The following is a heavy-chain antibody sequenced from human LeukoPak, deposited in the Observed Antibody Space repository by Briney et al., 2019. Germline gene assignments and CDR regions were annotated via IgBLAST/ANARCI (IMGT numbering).Heavy chain of an antibody. V-gene: IGHV4-39*07. Sequence: RSSETLSLTCTVSGGSISSSSYYWGWIRQPPGKGLEWIGSIYYSGSTYYNPSLKSRVTISVDTSKKQFSLKLSSVTAADTAVYYCARGVDYYGVWGQGTLVTVSS. D-gene: IGHD3-10*01. CDR1: GGSISSSSYY. CDR2: IYYSGST. J-gene: IGHJ4*02. CDR3: ARGVDYYGV.